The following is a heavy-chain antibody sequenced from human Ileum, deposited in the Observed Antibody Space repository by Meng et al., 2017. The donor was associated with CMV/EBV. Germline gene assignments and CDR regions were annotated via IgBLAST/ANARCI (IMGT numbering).Heavy chain of an antibody. CDR3: AKDGGSGWYGMDY. D-gene: IGHD6-19*01. CDR1: GFTFSSDG. CDR2: IWYDEYNK. Sequence: CAASGFTFSSDGMHWVRQAPGKGLEWVAVIWYDEYNKYYGDSVRGRFTISRDNSKNTLYLRLNSLRAEDTAVYYCAKDGGSGWYGMDYWGQGTLVTVSS. J-gene: IGHJ4*02. V-gene: IGHV3-33*06.